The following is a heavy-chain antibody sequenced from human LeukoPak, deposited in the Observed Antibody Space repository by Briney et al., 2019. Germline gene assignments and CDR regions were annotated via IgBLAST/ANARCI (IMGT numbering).Heavy chain of an antibody. D-gene: IGHD1-26*01. Sequence: GGSLRLSCAASGFTFSSYEMNWVRQAPGKGLEWVSYISSSGSTIYYADSVKGRFTISRDNAKNSLYLLMNSLRAEDTAVYYCARDLSSGSYSAFDIWGQGTMVTVSS. V-gene: IGHV3-48*03. CDR3: ARDLSSGSYSAFDI. CDR2: ISSSGSTI. CDR1: GFTFSSYE. J-gene: IGHJ3*02.